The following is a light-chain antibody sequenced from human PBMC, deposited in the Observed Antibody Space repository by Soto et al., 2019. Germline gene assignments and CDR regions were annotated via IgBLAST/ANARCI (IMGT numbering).Light chain of an antibody. J-gene: IGKJ1*01. V-gene: IGKV2-30*02. CDR3: MQGTHWTPT. Sequence: DVVMTQSPLSLPVTLGQPASISCRSNQSLVHSDGIAYFSWFQQRPGRSPRSLIYKVSNRDSGVPARFSGSGSGTDFTLKISRVEAEDVGVYDCMQGTHWTPTFGQGTKGDIK. CDR2: KVS. CDR1: QSLVHSDGIAY.